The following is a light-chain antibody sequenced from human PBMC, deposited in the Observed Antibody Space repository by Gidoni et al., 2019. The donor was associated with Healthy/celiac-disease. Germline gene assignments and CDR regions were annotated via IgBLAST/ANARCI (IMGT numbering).Light chain of an antibody. CDR1: QSVSSY. Sequence: DIVFTPSPATLSLSPGERATLSCRASQSVSSYFAWYQQKPGQAPLLLIYDASNRAPGIPARLSGSGSGTEFNLTISSLEPEDFAVYYCQQRSNWPPGVTFGGGTKVEIK. J-gene: IGKJ4*01. V-gene: IGKV3-11*01. CDR3: QQRSNWPPGVT. CDR2: DAS.